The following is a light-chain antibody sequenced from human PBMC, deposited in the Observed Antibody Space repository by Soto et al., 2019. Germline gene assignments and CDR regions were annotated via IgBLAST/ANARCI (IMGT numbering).Light chain of an antibody. CDR1: NSDVGGYDS. J-gene: IGLJ2*01. V-gene: IGLV2-14*03. CDR2: DVS. CDR3: SSFTSSTTLVL. Sequence: QSALTQPASVSGSPGQSITISCTGTNSDVGGYDSVSWYQQHPGKAPKLIIFDVSHRPSGISDRFSGSKSGNTASLTISGLHAEDEADYHCSSFTSSTTLVLFGGGTKVTVL.